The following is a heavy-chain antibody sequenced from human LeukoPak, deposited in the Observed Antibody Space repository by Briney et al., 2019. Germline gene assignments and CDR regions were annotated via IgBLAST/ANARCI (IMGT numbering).Heavy chain of an antibody. Sequence: SETLSLTCTVSGGSISSSSYYWGWIRQPPGKGLEWIGSIYYSGSTYYNPSLKSRVTISVDTSKNQFSLKLSSVTAADTAVYYCARDPNCSSTSCYGGFDPWGQGTLVTVSS. CDR3: ARDPNCSSTSCYGGFDP. D-gene: IGHD2-2*01. V-gene: IGHV4-39*07. CDR1: GGSISSSSYY. CDR2: IYYSGST. J-gene: IGHJ5*02.